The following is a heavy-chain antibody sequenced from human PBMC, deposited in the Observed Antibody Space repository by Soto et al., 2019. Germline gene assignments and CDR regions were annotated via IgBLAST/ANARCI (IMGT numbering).Heavy chain of an antibody. CDR2: ILPIFGTT. V-gene: IGHV1-69*01. CDR1: GGIFSSNA. CDR3: PTGGRAYSSAPGSYFDS. Sequence: QVQLVQSGAEVKKPGSSVKVSCQASGGIFSSNAISWVRQAPGQGLEWMGGILPIFGTTNYAQNFQGRATITADEPTSTAYMEWSSLKSEDTALYYCPTGGRAYSSAPGSYFDSWGQGTLSPSPQ. J-gene: IGHJ4*02. D-gene: IGHD5-18*01.